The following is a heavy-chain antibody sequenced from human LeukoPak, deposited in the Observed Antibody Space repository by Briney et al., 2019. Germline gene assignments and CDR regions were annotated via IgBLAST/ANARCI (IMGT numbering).Heavy chain of an antibody. CDR1: GFTFSSYG. CDR2: IWYDGSNK. V-gene: IGHV3-33*01. Sequence: GGSLRLSCAASGFTFSSYGMHWVRQAPGKGLEWVAVIWYDGSNKYYADSVKGRFTISRDSSKNTVYLQMNSLRAEGTAVYYCARSYRSTWYYFDYWGQGTLVTVSS. CDR3: ARSYRSTWYYFDY. J-gene: IGHJ4*02. D-gene: IGHD6-13*01.